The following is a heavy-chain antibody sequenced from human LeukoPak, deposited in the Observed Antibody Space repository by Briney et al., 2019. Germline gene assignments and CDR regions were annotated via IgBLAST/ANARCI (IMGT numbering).Heavy chain of an antibody. J-gene: IGHJ5*02. CDR1: CGALSSGNYC. D-gene: IGHD4-17*01. CDR3: ARSPTVTEFDP. Sequence: SQNLSLSCAVPCGALSSGNYCASCIRQPAWKGLEWSVGIYTSGSPNYNPSLKSRVPISVHTSENKLSLKLTSVTAADTAVHYCARSPTVTEFDPWGQGTLVIVSS. CDR2: IYTSGSP. V-gene: IGHV4-61*02.